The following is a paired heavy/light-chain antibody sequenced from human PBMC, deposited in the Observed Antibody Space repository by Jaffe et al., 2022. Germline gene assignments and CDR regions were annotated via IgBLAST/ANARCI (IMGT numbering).Heavy chain of an antibody. Sequence: QVQLVQSGAEVKKPGASVKVSCKASGYTFTSYGISWVRQAPGQGLEWMGWISAYNGNTNYAQKLQGRVTMTTDTSTSTAYMELRSLRSDDTAVYYCARVTNDFWSGYYTEETHFDYWGQGTLVTVSS. D-gene: IGHD3-3*01. CDR3: ARVTNDFWSGYYTEETHFDY. V-gene: IGHV1-18*01. CDR2: ISAYNGNT. CDR1: GYTFTSYG. J-gene: IGHJ4*02.
Light chain of an antibody. CDR2: GAS. J-gene: IGKJ4*01. CDR3: QQYGSPPVT. CDR1: QSVSSSY. Sequence: EIVLTQSPGTLSLSPGERATLSCRASQSVSSSYLAWYQQKPGQAPRLLIYGASSRATGIPDRFSGSGSGTDFTLTISRLEPEDFAVYYCQQYGSPPVTFGGGTKVEIK. V-gene: IGKV3-20*01.